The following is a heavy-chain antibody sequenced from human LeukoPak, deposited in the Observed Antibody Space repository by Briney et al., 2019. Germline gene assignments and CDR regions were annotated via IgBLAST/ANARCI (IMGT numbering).Heavy chain of an antibody. CDR1: GFTFSSYW. D-gene: IGHD1-1*01. V-gene: IGHV4-31*02. J-gene: IGHJ4*02. CDR3: ASGDNDPLFDY. Sequence: LRLSCAASGFTFSSYWMNWIRQHPGKGLEWIGSIYYSGSTNYNPSLQGRVTISLDTSRNQFSLKLSSVTAADTAVYHCASGDNDPLFDYWGQGTLVTVSS. CDR2: IYYSGST.